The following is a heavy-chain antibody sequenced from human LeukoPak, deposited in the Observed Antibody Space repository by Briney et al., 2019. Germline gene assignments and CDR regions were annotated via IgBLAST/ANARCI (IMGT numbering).Heavy chain of an antibody. CDR1: GYTLTGDY. Sequence: ASVKVSCKASGYTLTGDYMYWVRQAPGQGLEWMGWTNPNSGGTKYAQKFQGRVTMTRDTSISTAYMELSRLRSDDTAVYYCARPVLGDGTVAAQFEHWGQGTLVTVSS. J-gene: IGHJ4*02. D-gene: IGHD2-15*01. CDR2: TNPNSGGT. V-gene: IGHV1-2*02. CDR3: ARPVLGDGTVAAQFEH.